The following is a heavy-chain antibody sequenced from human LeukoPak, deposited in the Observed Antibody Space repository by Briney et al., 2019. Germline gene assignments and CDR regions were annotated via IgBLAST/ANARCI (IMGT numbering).Heavy chain of an antibody. D-gene: IGHD3-3*01. CDR2: IYYSGST. CDR1: GGSISSYY. CDR3: ARLEIQHLDFDY. J-gene: IGHJ4*02. V-gene: IGHV4-59*08. Sequence: SETLSLTCTVSGGSISSYYWSWIRQPPGKGLEWIGYIYYSGSTNYNPSLKSRVTISVDTSKNQFSLKVKSVTAADTAVYYCARLEIQHLDFDYWGQGTLVTVSS.